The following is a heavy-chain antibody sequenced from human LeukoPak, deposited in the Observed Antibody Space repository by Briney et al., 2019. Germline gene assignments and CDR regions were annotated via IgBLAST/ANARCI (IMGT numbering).Heavy chain of an antibody. CDR3: ATRAVYFDY. CDR2: IKQDGSEK. D-gene: IGHD3-16*01. V-gene: IGHV3-7*01. Sequence: GGSLRLSCAVSGFTFSNYWMSWVRQAPGKGLEWVANIKQDGSEKYYVDSVKGRFTISRDNAKNSLYPQMNSLRAEDTAVYYCATRAVYFDYWGQGTLVTVSS. J-gene: IGHJ4*02. CDR1: GFTFSNYW.